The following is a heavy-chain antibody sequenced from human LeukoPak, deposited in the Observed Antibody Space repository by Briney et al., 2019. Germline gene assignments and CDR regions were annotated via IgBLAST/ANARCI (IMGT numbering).Heavy chain of an antibody. CDR3: ARGPGSGSSRSEYYYYYMDV. Sequence: GGSLRLSCAASGFTFSSYAMHWVRQAPGKGLEWVAVISYDGSNKYYADSVKSRFTISRDNSKNTLYLQMNSLRAEDTAVYYCARGPGSGSSRSEYYYYYMDVWGKGTTVTVSS. D-gene: IGHD1-26*01. CDR1: GFTFSSYA. J-gene: IGHJ6*03. CDR2: ISYDGSNK. V-gene: IGHV3-30*04.